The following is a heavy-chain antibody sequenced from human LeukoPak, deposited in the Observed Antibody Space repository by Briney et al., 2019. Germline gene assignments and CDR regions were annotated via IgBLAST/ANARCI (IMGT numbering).Heavy chain of an antibody. CDR2: IYPSGTT. CDR3: ARGYGSGSYST. CDR1: GGSISSSY. V-gene: IGHV4-4*07. Sequence: SKTLSLTCSVSGGSISSSYLSWIRQPAGKGLEWFGRIYPSGTTIYNPSLKGRVTMSIDTSKNQFSLKVNSVTAADTAVYYCARGYGSGSYSTWGHGTLVSVSS. D-gene: IGHD3-10*01. J-gene: IGHJ5*01.